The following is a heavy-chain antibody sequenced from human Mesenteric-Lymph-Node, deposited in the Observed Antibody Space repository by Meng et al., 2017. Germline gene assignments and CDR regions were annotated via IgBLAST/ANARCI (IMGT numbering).Heavy chain of an antibody. J-gene: IGHJ5*01. CDR3: ARGPIKGGYGFSFAIDS. Sequence: GESLKISCAASGFSFRNYWMPWVRQAPGKGLEWVANIKQDGSEKYSVDSVRGRFTISGDNAKNSLYLQMNSLRAEDTAVYYCARGPIKGGYGFSFAIDSWGQGTLVTVSS. CDR2: IKQDGSEK. V-gene: IGHV3-7*01. CDR1: GFSFRNYW. D-gene: IGHD5-18*01.